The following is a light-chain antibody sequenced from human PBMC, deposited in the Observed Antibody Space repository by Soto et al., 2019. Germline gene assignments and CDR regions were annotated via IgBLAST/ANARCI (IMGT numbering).Light chain of an antibody. CDR1: QSVSSN. V-gene: IGKV3-15*01. Sequence: EIVLTQSAATLSSFPGDRVTLSCRASQSVSSNLAWYQQKPGQAPRLLIYDASTGATGIPARFSGSGSGTEFTLTISSLQSEDFAFYYCQQYNNWPLTFGGGTKVDNK. CDR3: QQYNNWPLT. CDR2: DAS. J-gene: IGKJ4*01.